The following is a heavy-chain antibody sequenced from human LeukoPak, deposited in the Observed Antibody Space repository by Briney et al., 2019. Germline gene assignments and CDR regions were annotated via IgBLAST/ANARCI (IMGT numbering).Heavy chain of an antibody. CDR1: GGSFSGYY. D-gene: IGHD6-13*01. CDR3: AREGIAAAEDWFDP. Sequence: SETLSLTCAVYGGSFSGYYWSWIRQPPGKGLEWIGEINHSGSTNYNPSLKSRVTISVDTSKNQFSLKLSSVTAADTAVYYCAREGIAAAEDWFDPWGQGTLVTVSS. V-gene: IGHV4-34*01. CDR2: INHSGST. J-gene: IGHJ5*02.